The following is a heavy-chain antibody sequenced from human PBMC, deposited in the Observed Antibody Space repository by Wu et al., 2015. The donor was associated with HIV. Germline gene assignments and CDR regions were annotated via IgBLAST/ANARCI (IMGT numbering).Heavy chain of an antibody. CDR2: IIPLFGTT. V-gene: IGHV1-69*05. CDR1: GGNEGGTFSSHP. J-gene: IGHJ4*02. Sequence: QVQLVQSGAEVKKPGSSVKVSCKIYGGNEGGTFSSHPISWVRQAPGQGLEWMGGIIPLFGTTDYAQIFQGRVTITTDESTSTAYMRLSSLRSEDTAVYYCASPRSPGFSSAWPTYFDYWGQGTLVTVSS. D-gene: IGHD6-19*01. CDR3: ASPRSPGFSSAWPTYFDY.